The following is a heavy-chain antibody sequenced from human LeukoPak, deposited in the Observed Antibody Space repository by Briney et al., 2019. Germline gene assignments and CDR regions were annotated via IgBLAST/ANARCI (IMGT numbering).Heavy chain of an antibody. J-gene: IGHJ6*03. D-gene: IGHD2-2*01. CDR2: ISIYYSGST. Sequence: SETLSLTCTVSDGSINSRGYYWAWIRQPPGKGLEWIGSISIYYSGSTYYNPSLKSRVTISVDTSKNQFSLKLSSVTAADTAVYYCARVVPAANYYYYMDVWGKGTTVTISS. CDR3: ARVVPAANYYYYMDV. V-gene: IGHV4-39*07. CDR1: DGSINSRGYY.